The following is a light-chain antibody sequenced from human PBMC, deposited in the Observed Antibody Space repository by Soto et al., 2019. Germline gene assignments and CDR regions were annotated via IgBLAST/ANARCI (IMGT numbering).Light chain of an antibody. CDR3: SSYRSSSSVYV. CDR1: SSDVGGYNY. CDR2: DVT. V-gene: IGLV2-14*03. Sequence: ALKRPVSGTGAPGHCSTLSCNRTSSDVGGYNYVSWYQQHPGKAPKLLIYDVTNRPSGVSNRFSGSKSGNTASLTISGLQAEDEADYYCSSYRSSSSVYVFGPGTKVTVL. J-gene: IGLJ1*01.